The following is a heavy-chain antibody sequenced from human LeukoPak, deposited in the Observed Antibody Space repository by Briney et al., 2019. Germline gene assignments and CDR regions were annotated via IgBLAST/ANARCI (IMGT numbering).Heavy chain of an antibody. J-gene: IGHJ3*02. CDR2: IDYSGCS. Sequence: SETESLTCSVSGGSISSYSWTWIRQPPGKGLEWIGFIDYSGCSNYNPSLKSRVTISADPSTNHFSLSLTSVTAADTAVYFCARDHPVADVAPDIWGRGTMVTVSS. V-gene: IGHV4-59*13. CDR1: GGSISSYS. CDR3: ARDHPVADVAPDI. D-gene: IGHD2-21*01.